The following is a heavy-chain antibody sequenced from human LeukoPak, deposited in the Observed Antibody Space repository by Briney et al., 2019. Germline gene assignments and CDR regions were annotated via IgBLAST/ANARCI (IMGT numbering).Heavy chain of an antibody. CDR2: IYYSGST. D-gene: IGHD6-13*01. J-gene: IGHJ6*03. Sequence: SETLSLTCTVSGGSISSSSYYWGWIRQPPGKGLEWIGSIYYSGSTYYNPSLKSRVTISVDTSKNQFSLKLSSVTAADTAVYYCARDSSSSNYYYMGVWGKGTTVTVSS. CDR1: GGSISSSSYY. CDR3: ARDSSSSNYYYMGV. V-gene: IGHV4-39*07.